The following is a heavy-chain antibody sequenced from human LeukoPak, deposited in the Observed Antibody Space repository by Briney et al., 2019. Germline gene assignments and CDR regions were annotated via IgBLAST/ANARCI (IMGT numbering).Heavy chain of an antibody. CDR3: AKERRGLQVGGAFDI. J-gene: IGHJ3*02. CDR2: ISSDENKK. D-gene: IGHD5-24*01. V-gene: IGHV3-30*18. CDR1: GVTFSIYD. Sequence: PGGSPRLSSAASGVTFSIYDMRCVRQAPRKGVGWVSVISSDENKKYYADSVKGRFTSSRDNSKSKLYLQMSSVRPEDTAVYYCAKERRGLQVGGAFDIWGQGTMVTVSS.